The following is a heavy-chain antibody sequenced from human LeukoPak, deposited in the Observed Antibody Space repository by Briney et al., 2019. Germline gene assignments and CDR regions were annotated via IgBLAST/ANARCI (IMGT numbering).Heavy chain of an antibody. CDR2: IIPIFGTA. J-gene: IGHJ6*04. V-gene: IGHV1-69*06. D-gene: IGHD3-9*01. CDR1: GGTFSSYA. Sequence: ASVKVSCKASGGTFSSYAISWVRQAPGQGLEWTGGIIPIFGTANYAQKFQGRVTITADKSTSTAYMELSSLRSEDTAVYYCARDLRYFDWLLVQGYGMDVWGKGTTVTVSS. CDR3: ARDLRYFDWLLVQGYGMDV.